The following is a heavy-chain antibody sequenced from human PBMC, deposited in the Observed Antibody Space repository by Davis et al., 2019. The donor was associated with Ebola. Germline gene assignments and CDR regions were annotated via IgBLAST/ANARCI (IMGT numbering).Heavy chain of an antibody. CDR2: IYSGGST. D-gene: IGHD4-11*01. J-gene: IGHJ6*02. CDR1: GFTVSSNY. Sequence: GESLKISCAASGFTVSSNYMSWVRQAPGKGLEWVSVIYSGGSTYYADSVKGRFTISRDNSKNTLYLQMNSLRAEDTAVYYCARYLTTVTFNVHYGMDVWGQGTTVTVSS. CDR3: ARYLTTVTFNVHYGMDV. V-gene: IGHV3-53*01.